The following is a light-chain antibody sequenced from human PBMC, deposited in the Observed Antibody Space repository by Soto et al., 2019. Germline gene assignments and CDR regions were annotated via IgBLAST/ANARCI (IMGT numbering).Light chain of an antibody. CDR2: AAS. V-gene: IGKV3-15*01. J-gene: IGKJ1*01. CDR1: ESVSTN. Sequence: EIEMTQSPATLSLAPVERVTLSGRASESVSTNLAWYQQKAGQAPRLLIYAASTRATGIPARFSGSGSGTEFTLTISSLQSEDFAVYYCQQYSIWRTFGQGTKVDIK. CDR3: QQYSIWRT.